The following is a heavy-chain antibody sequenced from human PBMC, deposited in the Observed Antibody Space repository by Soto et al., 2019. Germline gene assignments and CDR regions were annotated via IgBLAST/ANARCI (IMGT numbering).Heavy chain of an antibody. CDR1: GVTVSSGY. Sequence: GALSLSCPGSGVTVSSGYIDWICHAPAKGQVWVGRYRDNPQGYSTAYATSAKGRFTTSRDESKNSAYLQMNSLKTEDTAVYYWVRATCFSYCSGYTSCLDYWGQGTLVTVSS. CDR3: VRATCFSYCSGYTSCLDY. D-gene: IGHD3-22*01. J-gene: IGHJ4*02. CDR2: YRDNPQGYST. V-gene: IGHV3-72*01.